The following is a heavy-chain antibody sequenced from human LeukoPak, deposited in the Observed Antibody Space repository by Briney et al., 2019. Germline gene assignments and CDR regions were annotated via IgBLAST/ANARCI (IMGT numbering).Heavy chain of an antibody. CDR2: ISYDGSNK. V-gene: IGHV3-30-3*01. CDR1: GFTFSNAW. D-gene: IGHD3-3*01. CDR3: ARDGGYDFWSGYFDY. J-gene: IGHJ4*02. Sequence: PGGSLRLSCAASGFTFSNAWMSWVRQAPGKGLEWVAVISYDGSNKYYADSVKGRFTISRDNSKNTLYLQMNSLRAEDTAVYYCARDGGYDFWSGYFDYWGQGTLVTVSS.